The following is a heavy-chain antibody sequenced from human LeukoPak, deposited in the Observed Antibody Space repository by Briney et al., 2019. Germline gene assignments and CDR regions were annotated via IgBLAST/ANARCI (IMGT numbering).Heavy chain of an antibody. V-gene: IGHV1-24*01. J-gene: IGHJ4*02. CDR1: GYTFTKLS. CDR2: FHPENGET. Sequence: ASVKVSSKVSGYTFTKLSMHWVRQAPGKGLEWMGGFHPENGETIYAQKFQGRVTMTEDTSTDTAYMELSSLTSEDTAVYYCATPRIANYYPPRYWGQGTLVTVSS. CDR3: ATPRIANYYPPRY. D-gene: IGHD4/OR15-4a*01.